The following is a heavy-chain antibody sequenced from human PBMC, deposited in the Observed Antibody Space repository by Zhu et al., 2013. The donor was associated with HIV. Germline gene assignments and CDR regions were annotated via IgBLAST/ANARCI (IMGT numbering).Heavy chain of an antibody. Sequence: QVQLVQSGAEVKKPGSSVKVSCKASGGTFSSYAISWVRRAPGQGLEWMGGIIPIFGTANYAQKFQGRVTITADESTSTAYMELSSLRSEDTAVYYCARPVGYSGYGAGYYYYGMDVWGQGTTVTVSS. CDR1: GGTFSSYA. CDR3: ARPVGYSGYGAGYYYYGMDV. D-gene: IGHD5-12*01. CDR2: IIPIFGTA. J-gene: IGHJ6*02. V-gene: IGHV1-69*01.